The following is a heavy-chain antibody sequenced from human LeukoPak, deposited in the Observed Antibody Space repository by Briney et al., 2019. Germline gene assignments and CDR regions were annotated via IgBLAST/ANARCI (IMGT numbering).Heavy chain of an antibody. V-gene: IGHV3-48*03. Sequence: GGSLRLSCAASRFTFSNYAMNWVRQAPGKGLEWVSYISSSGSTIFYADSVKGRFTISRDNAKNSLYLQMNSLRAEDTAVYYCARRGIQLWPHDDYWGQGTLVTVSS. CDR3: ARRGIQLWPHDDY. CDR2: ISSSGSTI. D-gene: IGHD5-18*01. J-gene: IGHJ4*02. CDR1: RFTFSNYA.